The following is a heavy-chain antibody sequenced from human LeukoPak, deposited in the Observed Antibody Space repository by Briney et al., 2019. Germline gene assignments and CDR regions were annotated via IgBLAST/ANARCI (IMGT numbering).Heavy chain of an antibody. Sequence: SGGSLRLSRAATGFTFSSYGMSWVRQAPGKGLEWVSAISSSGGNTYYADSVKGRFIISRDSSKNTLYLQMSSLRVEDTAVYYCARDGDTAMTDYGMDVWGQGTTVTVSS. CDR3: ARDGDTAMTDYGMDV. V-gene: IGHV3-23*01. D-gene: IGHD5-18*01. CDR1: GFTFSSYG. J-gene: IGHJ6*02. CDR2: ISSSGGNT.